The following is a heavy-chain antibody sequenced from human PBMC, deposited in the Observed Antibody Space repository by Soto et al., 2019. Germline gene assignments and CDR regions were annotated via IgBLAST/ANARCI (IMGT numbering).Heavy chain of an antibody. CDR1: GFTFSYYY. V-gene: IGHV3-11*01. J-gene: IGHJ4*02. CDR3: ARDRYYYDSSGYYWFLDY. Sequence: PGGSLRLSCAASGFTFSYYYMSWIRQAPGKGLEWVSYISSSGSTIYYADSVKGRLTISRDNAKNSLYLQMNSLRAEDTAVYYCARDRYYYDSSGYYWFLDYWGQGTLVTVSS. D-gene: IGHD3-22*01. CDR2: ISSSGSTI.